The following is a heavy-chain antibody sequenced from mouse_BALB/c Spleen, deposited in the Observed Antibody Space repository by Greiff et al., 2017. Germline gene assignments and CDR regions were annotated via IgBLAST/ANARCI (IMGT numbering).Heavy chain of an antibody. J-gene: IGHJ3*01. CDR2: IYPSVSYT. V-gene: IGHV1-69*02. D-gene: IGHD2-4*01. CDR3: TSYDYDGGFAD. CDR1: GYTFTSYR. Sequence: QVQLQQPGAELVRPGASVKLSCKASGYTFTSYRINWVKQRPGQGLEWIGNIYPSVSYTNYNQKFKEKATLTVVKSSSTVYMQLSSPTSEDSTVYYCTSYDYDGGFADWGEGTLVTVSA.